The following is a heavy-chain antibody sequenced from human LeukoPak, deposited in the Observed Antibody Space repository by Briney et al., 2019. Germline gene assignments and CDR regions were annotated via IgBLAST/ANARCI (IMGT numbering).Heavy chain of an antibody. Sequence: PSETLSLTCTVSIGSISSYYWSWIRQPPGKGLEWIGNIYYSGSTSFNPSLKSRVTISVDTSKNQFSLKLNSVTAADTAVYYCARDIRGSGYHLFDYWGQGTLVTVSS. CDR2: IYYSGST. D-gene: IGHD3-22*01. J-gene: IGHJ4*02. CDR1: IGSISSYY. CDR3: ARDIRGSGYHLFDY. V-gene: IGHV4-59*01.